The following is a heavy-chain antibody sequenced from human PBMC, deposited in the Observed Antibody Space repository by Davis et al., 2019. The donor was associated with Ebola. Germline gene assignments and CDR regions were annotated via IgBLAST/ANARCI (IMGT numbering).Heavy chain of an antibody. Sequence: AASVKVSCKASGYTFSSYYIHWVRQAPGQGLEWMGGINPSGGRATYARNFQGRVTMTRDTSTTTVYMELSSLRSEDTAVYYCARIASFGDGVDYWGQGTPVTVSS. CDR3: ARIASFGDGVDY. CDR2: INPSGGRA. V-gene: IGHV1-46*01. CDR1: GYTFSSYY. D-gene: IGHD3-3*01. J-gene: IGHJ4*02.